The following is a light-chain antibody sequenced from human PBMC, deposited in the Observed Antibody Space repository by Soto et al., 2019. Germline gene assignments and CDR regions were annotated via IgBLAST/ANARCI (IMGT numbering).Light chain of an antibody. Sequence: DIVLTQSPATLSLSPGERATLSCRASQSVSSYLAWYQQKPGQAPRLLIYDASNRATGIPARFSGSVSGTAFTLTISSLEPEDFVVYYCQQRSNWLDTFGGGTKVEIK. V-gene: IGKV3-11*01. J-gene: IGKJ4*01. CDR3: QQRSNWLDT. CDR2: DAS. CDR1: QSVSSY.